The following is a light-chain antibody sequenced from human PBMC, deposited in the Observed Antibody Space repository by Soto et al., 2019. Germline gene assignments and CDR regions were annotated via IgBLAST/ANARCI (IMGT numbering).Light chain of an antibody. CDR2: DAS. Sequence: EVVLTQSPVTLSLSPGERATLSCRASQSFRGLLAWYQQKPGQAPRLLIYDASSRATGIPDRFSGSGSGTDFTLTISRLEPEDFAVYYCQLYDTLRLTFGGGTKVDI. CDR1: QSFRGL. J-gene: IGKJ4*01. CDR3: QLYDTLRLT. V-gene: IGKV3-11*01.